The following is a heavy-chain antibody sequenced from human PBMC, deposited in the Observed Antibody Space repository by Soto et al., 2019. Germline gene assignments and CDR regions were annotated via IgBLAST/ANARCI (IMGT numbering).Heavy chain of an antibody. CDR3: ARDSSHPYYDSSGYYYRY. Sequence: QVQLVQSGAEVKKPGASVKVSCKASGYTFTGYYMHWVRQAPGQGLEWMGWINPNSGGTNYAQKFQVRVSMTRDTSISTAYMELSRLRSDDTAVYYRARDSSHPYYDSSGYYYRYWGQGTLVTVSS. V-gene: IGHV1-2*02. D-gene: IGHD3-22*01. CDR1: GYTFTGYY. CDR2: INPNSGGT. J-gene: IGHJ4*02.